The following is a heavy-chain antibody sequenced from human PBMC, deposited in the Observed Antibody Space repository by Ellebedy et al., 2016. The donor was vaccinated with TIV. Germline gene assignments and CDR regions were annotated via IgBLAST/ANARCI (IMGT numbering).Heavy chain of an antibody. CDR1: GGSISSYY. Sequence: MPSETLSLTCTVSGGSISSYYWSWIRQPAGKGLEWIGRIYTSGSTNYNPSLKSRVTMSVDTSKNQFSLKLSSVTAADTAVYYCARSSLYSSSWYNLEGGFDYWGQGTLVTVSS. V-gene: IGHV4-4*07. D-gene: IGHD6-13*01. CDR2: IYTSGST. J-gene: IGHJ4*02. CDR3: ARSSLYSSSWYNLEGGFDY.